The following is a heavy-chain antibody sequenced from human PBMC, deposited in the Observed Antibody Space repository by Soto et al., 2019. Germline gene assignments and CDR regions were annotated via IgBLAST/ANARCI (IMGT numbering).Heavy chain of an antibody. CDR2: ISTYNGDT. V-gene: IGHV1-18*01. Sequence: ASVKVSCKASGYTFTTSGISWVRQAPGQGLEWMGWISTYNGDTNSAQKFQGRVTMTADTSTGTVYMEVMSLKSDDTAVYYCARDTSVVIRRLYGMDVWGQGTTVTVSS. CDR1: GYTFTTSG. CDR3: ARDTSVVIRRLYGMDV. D-gene: IGHD2-15*01. J-gene: IGHJ6*02.